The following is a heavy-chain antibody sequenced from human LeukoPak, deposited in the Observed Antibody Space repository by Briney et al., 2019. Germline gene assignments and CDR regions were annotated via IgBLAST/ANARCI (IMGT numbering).Heavy chain of an antibody. CDR3: ARHLGESIVHNWFDP. J-gene: IGHJ5*02. Sequence: ASVKVSCKASGYTFTSYGISWVRQAPGQGLEWMGWISAYNGNTNYAQKLQGRVTMTTDTSTSTAYMELRSLRSDDTAVYYCARHLGESIVHNWFDPWGQGTLVTVSS. V-gene: IGHV1-18*01. D-gene: IGHD3-16*01. CDR1: GYTFTSYG. CDR2: ISAYNGNT.